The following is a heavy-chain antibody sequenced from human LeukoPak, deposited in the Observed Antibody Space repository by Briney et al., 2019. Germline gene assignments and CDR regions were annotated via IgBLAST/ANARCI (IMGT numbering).Heavy chain of an antibody. V-gene: IGHV3-7*01. CDR1: GFTFSSYW. CDR3: ARGVGATTTSYYMDV. J-gene: IGHJ6*03. CDR2: IKQDESEK. D-gene: IGHD1-26*01. Sequence: PGGSLRLSCAASGFTFSSYWMYWVRQAPGKGLEWVASIKQDESEKYYGDSVKGRFAVSRDNAENSLYLQMSSLRAEDTAMYYCARGVGATTTSYYMDVWGKGTTLTVSS.